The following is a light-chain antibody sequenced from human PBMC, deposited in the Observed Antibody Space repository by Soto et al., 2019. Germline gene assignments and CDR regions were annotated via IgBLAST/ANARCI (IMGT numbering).Light chain of an antibody. V-gene: IGLV1-40*01. CDR3: QSYDSSLREV. J-gene: IGLJ2*01. CDR2: GKS. CDR1: SSNIGEGYD. Sequence: QSVLTQPPSVSGAPGQRVTFSCTGSSSNIGEGYDVHWYQQLPGTAPKLPIYGKSNRPSGVPDRFSGSKSGTSASLAITGLQAEDEADYYCQSYDSSLREVFGGGTKLTVL.